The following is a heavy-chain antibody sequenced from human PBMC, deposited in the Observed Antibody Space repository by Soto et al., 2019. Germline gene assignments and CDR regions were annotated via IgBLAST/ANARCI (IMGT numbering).Heavy chain of an antibody. Sequence: XESLKLSWQCSGNSFTSYWIGLVLQMPGKGLEWMGIIYPGDSDTRYSPSFQGQVTISADKSISTAYLQWSSLKASDTAMYYCERQSVAGTGNFQHWGQGTLVTVSS. V-gene: IGHV5-51*01. J-gene: IGHJ1*01. CDR3: ERQSVAGTGNFQH. CDR1: GNSFTSYW. CDR2: IYPGDSDT. D-gene: IGHD6-19*01.